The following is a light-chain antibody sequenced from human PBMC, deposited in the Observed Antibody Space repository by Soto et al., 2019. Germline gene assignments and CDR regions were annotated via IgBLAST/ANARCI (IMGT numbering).Light chain of an antibody. J-gene: IGLJ1*01. CDR1: SSDVGTYNL. Sequence: QSALTQPASVSGSEGQSITISCTGASSDVGTYNLVSWYQQHPGKAPKLVISEGSQRPSGVSKRFSGSKSGNTASLTISGLQGDDEDDYYCCSYAGSGPYVFGTGTKLTVL. V-gene: IGLV2-23*01. CDR2: EGS. CDR3: CSYAGSGPYV.